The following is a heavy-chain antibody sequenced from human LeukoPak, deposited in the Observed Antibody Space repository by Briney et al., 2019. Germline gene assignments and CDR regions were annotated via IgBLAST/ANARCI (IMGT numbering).Heavy chain of an antibody. Sequence: SETLSLTCTVSGGSISSSNYYWGWIRQPPGKGLEWIGSIYYSGSTYYNPSLKSRVTISVDTSKNQFSLKLTSVTAADTAVYYCARTTEGGYTYGYFYYYYMDVWGKGTTVTISS. CDR2: IYYSGST. J-gene: IGHJ6*03. CDR3: ARTTEGGYTYGYFYYYYMDV. V-gene: IGHV4-39*07. D-gene: IGHD5-18*01. CDR1: GGSISSSNYY.